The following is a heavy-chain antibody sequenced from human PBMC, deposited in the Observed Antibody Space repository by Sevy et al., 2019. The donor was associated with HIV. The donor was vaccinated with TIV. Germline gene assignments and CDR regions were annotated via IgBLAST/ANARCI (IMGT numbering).Heavy chain of an antibody. J-gene: IGHJ4*02. D-gene: IGHD2-8*01. CDR2: LSFACVEI. Sequence: GGSLRLSCAASGFTFSKYSMSWVRQPPGKGLEWVSTLSFACVEINYAYSVKGRFTISRDNFKSPVYLQMNNLRPEDTAVYYCAREGCTKPHDYWGQGTLVTVSS. CDR3: AREGCTKPHDY. V-gene: IGHV3-23*01. CDR1: GFTFSKYS.